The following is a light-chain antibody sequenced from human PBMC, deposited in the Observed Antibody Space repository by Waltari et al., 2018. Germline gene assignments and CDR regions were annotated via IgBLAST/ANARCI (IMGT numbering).Light chain of an antibody. J-gene: IGKJ2*01. Sequence: DIQMTQSPSTLSASVGDRVTITCRASQSISSWLAWYQQKPGKAPKLLIYKASILESGFPSRFSGSGSGTEFTLTISSLQPDDFATYYCQQYNSYSQLYTFGQGTKLEIK. CDR2: KAS. CDR3: QQYNSYSQLYT. V-gene: IGKV1-5*03. CDR1: QSISSW.